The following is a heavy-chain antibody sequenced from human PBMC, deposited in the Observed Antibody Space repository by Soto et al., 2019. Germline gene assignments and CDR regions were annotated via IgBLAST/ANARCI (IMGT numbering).Heavy chain of an antibody. V-gene: IGHV3-30*18. J-gene: IGHJ4*02. CDR2: ISYDGSNK. D-gene: IGHD3-16*01. CDR1: GFTFSSYG. Sequence: GGSLRLSCAASGFTFSSYGMHWVRQAPGKGLEWVAVISYDGSNKYYADSVKGRFTISRDNSKNTLYLQMNSLRAEDTAVYYCAKESPRLLFNHRIYYFDYWGQGTLVTVSS. CDR3: AKESPRLLFNHRIYYFDY.